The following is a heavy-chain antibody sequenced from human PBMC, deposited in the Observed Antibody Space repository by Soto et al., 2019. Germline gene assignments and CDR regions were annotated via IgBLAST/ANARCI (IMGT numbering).Heavy chain of an antibody. V-gene: IGHV3-74*01. CDR3: GRGGSDSPRGMDV. D-gene: IGHD6-19*01. J-gene: IGHJ6*02. Sequence: EVHLAESGGGLVQPGGSLRLSCAASGFTFSPYWMHWVRQAPGKGLVWVSRINPDGSSTDYADSVKGRFTISRDNAKNTLYRQMNSLRAEDTAVYYCGRGGSDSPRGMDVWGQGTTVTVSS. CDR1: GFTFSPYW. CDR2: INPDGSST.